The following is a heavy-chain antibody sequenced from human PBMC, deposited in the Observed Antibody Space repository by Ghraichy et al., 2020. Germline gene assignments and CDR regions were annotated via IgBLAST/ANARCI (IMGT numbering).Heavy chain of an antibody. CDR3: ARHASGSSYFDS. Sequence: GGSLRLSCAASGFTFGSNSMSWVRQAPGKGLEWVSSISSTGSYIYYADSMKGRFTISRDNAKNSLFLQVDSLRAEDTAVYYCARHASGSSYFDSWGQGTLVTVSS. V-gene: IGHV3-21*01. CDR1: GFTFGSNS. D-gene: IGHD3-10*01. CDR2: ISSTGSYI. J-gene: IGHJ4*02.